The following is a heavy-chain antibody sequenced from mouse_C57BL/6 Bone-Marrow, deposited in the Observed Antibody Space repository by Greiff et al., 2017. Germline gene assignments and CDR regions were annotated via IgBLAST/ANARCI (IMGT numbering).Heavy chain of an antibody. CDR2: ILPGSGST. D-gene: IGHD1-1*01. V-gene: IGHV1-9*01. J-gene: IGHJ1*03. CDR3: AKELIYYYGSSYFYWYFDV. CDR1: GYTFTGYW. Sequence: VQLQESGAELMKPGASVKLSCKATGYTFTGYWIEWVKQRPGHGLEWIGEILPGSGSTNYNEKFKGKATFTADTSSNPAYMQLSSLTTEDSAIYYCAKELIYYYGSSYFYWYFDVWGTGTTVTVSS.